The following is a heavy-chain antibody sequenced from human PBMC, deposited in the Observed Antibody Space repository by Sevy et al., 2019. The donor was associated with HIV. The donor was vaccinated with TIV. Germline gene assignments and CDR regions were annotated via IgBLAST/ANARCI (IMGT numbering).Heavy chain of an antibody. J-gene: IGHJ4*02. D-gene: IGHD6-19*01. CDR2: INAGNGNT. CDR1: GYTFPSYA. Sequence: ASVKVSCKASGYTFPSYAMHWVRQAPGQRLAGMGWINAGNGNTEYSQKFQGRVTITRDTSASTAYMELSSLRSEDTAVYYCARAVSGWYNYWGQGTLVTVSS. CDR3: ARAVSGWYNY. V-gene: IGHV1-3*01.